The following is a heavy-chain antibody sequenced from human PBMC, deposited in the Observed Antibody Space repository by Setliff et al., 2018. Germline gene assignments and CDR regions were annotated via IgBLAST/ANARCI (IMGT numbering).Heavy chain of an antibody. CDR1: GGTFSDYY. Sequence: SETLSLTCAAYGGTFSDYYWTWIRQPPGKGLEWVGEINHRGSTNYNPSLKSRVTISVDTSKDQFSLKVISMTAADTAVYYCARGRNIAARLLDSWGQGTLVTVSS. CDR3: ARGRNIAARLLDS. CDR2: INHRGST. J-gene: IGHJ4*02. V-gene: IGHV4-34*01. D-gene: IGHD6-6*01.